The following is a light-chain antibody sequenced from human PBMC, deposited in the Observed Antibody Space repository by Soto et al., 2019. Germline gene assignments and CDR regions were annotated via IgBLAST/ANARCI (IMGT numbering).Light chain of an antibody. J-gene: IGLJ2*01. Sequence: QSVLTQPPSVSAAPGQKVAISCSGSSSNIGTYYVSWYQHVPGAAPKLLIYDNNERPSGIPDRFSGSKSGTSATLGIPGLQTEDEADYHCGTWDSSLSAVVFGGGTKLTVL. CDR1: SSNIGTYY. V-gene: IGLV1-51*01. CDR3: GTWDSSLSAVV. CDR2: DNN.